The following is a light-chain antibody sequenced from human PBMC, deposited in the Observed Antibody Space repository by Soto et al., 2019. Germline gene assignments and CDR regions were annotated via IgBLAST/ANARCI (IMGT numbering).Light chain of an antibody. CDR1: QSVSSY. CDR2: DAS. V-gene: IGKV3-11*01. Sequence: EIVLTQSPATLSLSPGERATLSCRASQSVSSYLAWYQQKPGQAPRLLIYDASNRATGIPARFSGSGSWTDFTLTISSLEPEDFAVYYCQQLSNWPRLMYTLGQGTQLEIK. J-gene: IGKJ2*01. CDR3: QQLSNWPRLMYT.